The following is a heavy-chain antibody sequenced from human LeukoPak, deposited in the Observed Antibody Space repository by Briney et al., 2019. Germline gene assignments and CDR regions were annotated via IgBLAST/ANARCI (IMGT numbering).Heavy chain of an antibody. V-gene: IGHV3-23*01. D-gene: IGHD2-2*01. CDR3: AKAPPYCSSTSCYVVDY. CDR2: ISGSDNST. J-gene: IGHJ4*02. CDR1: GFIFSSCA. Sequence: GGSLRLSCAASGFIFSSCAMSWVRQAPGKGLEWVSSISGSDNSTYYADSVKGRFTISRDNSKNTLYLQMNSLRAEDTAVHYCAKAPPYCSSTSCYVVDYWGQGTLVTVSS.